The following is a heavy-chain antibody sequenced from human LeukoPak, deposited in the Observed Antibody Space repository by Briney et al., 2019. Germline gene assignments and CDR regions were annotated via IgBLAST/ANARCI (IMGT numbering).Heavy chain of an antibody. D-gene: IGHD6-6*01. CDR1: GYTFTSYY. CDR3: ARERSIAARRLGDAFDI. J-gene: IGHJ3*02. CDR2: INPSGGST. V-gene: IGHV1-46*01. Sequence: ASVKVSCKASGYTFTSYYMHWVRQAPGQGLEWMGIINPSGGSTSYAQKFQGRVTMTRDTSTSTVYMELSSLRSEDTAVYYCARERSIAARRLGDAFDIWGQGTMVTVSS.